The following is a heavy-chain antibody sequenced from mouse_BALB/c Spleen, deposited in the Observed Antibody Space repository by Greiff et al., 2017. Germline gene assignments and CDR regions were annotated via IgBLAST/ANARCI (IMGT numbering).Heavy chain of an antibody. Sequence: EVKLMESGGGLVKPGGSLKLSCAASGFTFSDYYMYWVRQTPEKRLEWVATISDGGSYTYYPDSVKGRFTISRDNAKNNLYLQMSSLKSEDTAMYYCAIFSYAMDYWGQGTSVTVSS. CDR1: GFTFSDYY. CDR3: AIFSYAMDY. CDR2: ISDGGSYT. V-gene: IGHV5-4*02. J-gene: IGHJ4*01.